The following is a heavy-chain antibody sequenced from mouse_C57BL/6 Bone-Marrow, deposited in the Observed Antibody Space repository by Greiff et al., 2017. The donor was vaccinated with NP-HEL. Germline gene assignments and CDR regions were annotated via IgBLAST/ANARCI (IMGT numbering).Heavy chain of an antibody. D-gene: IGHD4-1*01. CDR1: GFNIKDDY. CDR2: IDPENGDT. V-gene: IGHV14-4*01. Sequence: VQLQQSGAELVRPGASVKLSCTASGFNIKDDYMHWVKQRPEQGLEWIGWIDPENGDTEYASKFQGKATITADTSSNTAYLQLSSLTSEDTAVYYCTQLTGTFAYWGQGTLVTVSA. J-gene: IGHJ3*01. CDR3: TQLTGTFAY.